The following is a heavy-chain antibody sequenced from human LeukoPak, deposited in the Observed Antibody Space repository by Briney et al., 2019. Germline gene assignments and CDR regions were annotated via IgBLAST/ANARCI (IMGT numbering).Heavy chain of an antibody. CDR2: IIPIFGTA. CDR3: ASSRLELLPPGAFDI. CDR1: GRTFSSYA. V-gene: IGHV1-69*05. J-gene: IGHJ3*02. D-gene: IGHD1-7*01. Sequence: ASVKVSCKASGRTFSSYAISWVRQAPGQGLEWMGGIIPIFGTANYAQKFQGRVTITTDESTSTAYMELSSLRSEDTAVYYCASSRLELLPPGAFDIWGQGTMVTVSS.